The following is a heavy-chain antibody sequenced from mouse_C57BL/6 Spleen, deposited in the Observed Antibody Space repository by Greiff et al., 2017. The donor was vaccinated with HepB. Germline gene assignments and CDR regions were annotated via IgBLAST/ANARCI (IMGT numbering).Heavy chain of an antibody. V-gene: IGHV1-80*01. CDR3: ARRTGGSSYGYFDV. J-gene: IGHJ1*03. CDR1: GYAFSSYW. CDR2: IYPGDGDT. D-gene: IGHD1-1*01. Sequence: QVQLQQSGAELVKPGASVKISCKASGYAFSSYWMNWVKQRPGKGLEWIGQIYPGDGDTNYNGKFKGKATLTADKSSSTAYMQLSSLTSEDSAVYYCARRTGGSSYGYFDVWGTGTTVTVSS.